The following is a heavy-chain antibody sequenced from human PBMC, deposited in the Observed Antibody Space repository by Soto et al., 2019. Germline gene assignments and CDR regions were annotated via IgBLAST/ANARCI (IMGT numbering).Heavy chain of an antibody. CDR2: IYYSGTT. CDR1: GDSISSGGYY. J-gene: IGHJ4*01. V-gene: IGHV4-31*11. CDR3: ARHRGRSVDFDD. D-gene: IGHD2-15*01. Sequence: SETLSLTCAVSGDSISSGGYYWSWIRQHPGKGLEWIGYIYYSGTTYYNPSLKSRLTISVDTSKNQFSLQLSSVTAADTAVYYCARHRGRSVDFDDWGHGTLVTVSS.